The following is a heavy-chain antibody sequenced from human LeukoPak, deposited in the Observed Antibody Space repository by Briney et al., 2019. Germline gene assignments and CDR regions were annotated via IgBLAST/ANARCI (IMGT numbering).Heavy chain of an antibody. CDR1: GGSISSSSYY. V-gene: IGHV4-39*01. CDR2: IYYSGST. Sequence: SETLSLTCTVSGGSISSSSYYWGWIRQPPGKGLEWIGSIYYSGSTYYNPSLKSRVTISVATSKNQFSLKLSSVTAADTAVYYCAILTLWFGELFDYWGQGTLVTVSS. D-gene: IGHD3-10*01. CDR3: AILTLWFGELFDY. J-gene: IGHJ4*02.